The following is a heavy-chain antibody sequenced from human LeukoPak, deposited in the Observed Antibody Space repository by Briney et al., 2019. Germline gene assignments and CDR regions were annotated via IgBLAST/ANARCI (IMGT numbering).Heavy chain of an antibody. Sequence: ASVKVSCKASGYTFTSYAMNWARQAPGQGLEWMGWINTNTGNPTYAQGFTGRFVFSLDTSVSTAYLQISSLKAEDTAVYYCARDLGGYYYGSGSYPYYFDYWGQGTLVTVSS. V-gene: IGHV7-4-1*02. D-gene: IGHD3-10*01. J-gene: IGHJ4*02. CDR1: GYTFTSYA. CDR3: ARDLGGYYYGSGSYPYYFDY. CDR2: INTNTGNP.